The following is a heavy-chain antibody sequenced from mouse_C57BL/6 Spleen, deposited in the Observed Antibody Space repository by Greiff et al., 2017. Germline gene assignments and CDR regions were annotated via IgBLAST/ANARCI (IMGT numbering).Heavy chain of an antibody. CDR2: IDPSDSET. CDR1: GYTFTSYW. J-gene: IGHJ2*01. D-gene: IGHD1-1*01. CDR3: AREDSSVYCDY. Sequence: QVQLQQPGAELVRPGSSVKLSCKASGYTFTSYWMHWVKQRPIQGLEWIGNIDPSDSETHYNQKFKDKATLTVDKSSSTAYMQLSSLTSEDSAVYYCAREDSSVYCDYWGQVTTLTVSS. V-gene: IGHV1-52*01.